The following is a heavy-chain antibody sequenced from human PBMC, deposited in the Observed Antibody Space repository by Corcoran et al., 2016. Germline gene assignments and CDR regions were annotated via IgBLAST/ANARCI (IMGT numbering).Heavy chain of an antibody. D-gene: IGHD6-19*01. V-gene: IGHV1-69*06. CDR3: ARGSSGWYGASGYDYGMDV. CDR2: IIPIFGTA. J-gene: IGHJ6*02. CDR1: GGTFSSYA. Sequence: QVQLVQSGAEVKKPGSSVKVSCKASGGTFSSYAISWVRQAPGQGLEWMGGIIPIFGTANYAPKFQGRVTITADKSTSTAYMELSSLRSEDTAVYYCARGSSGWYGASGYDYGMDVWGQGTTVTVSS.